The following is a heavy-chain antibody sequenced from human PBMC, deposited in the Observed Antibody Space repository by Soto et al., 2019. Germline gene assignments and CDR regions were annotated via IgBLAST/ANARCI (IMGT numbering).Heavy chain of an antibody. CDR1: GFTFSSYA. D-gene: IGHD3-9*01. Sequence: GGALRVSCAASGFTFSSYAMHWGRQAPGKGLEYVSAISSNGGSTYYANSVKGRFTISRDNSKNTLYLQMGSLRAEDMAVYYCARDFYDILTAPGGDYWGKGTLVTVPS. V-gene: IGHV3-64*01. CDR3: ARDFYDILTAPGGDY. CDR2: ISSNGGST. J-gene: IGHJ4*02.